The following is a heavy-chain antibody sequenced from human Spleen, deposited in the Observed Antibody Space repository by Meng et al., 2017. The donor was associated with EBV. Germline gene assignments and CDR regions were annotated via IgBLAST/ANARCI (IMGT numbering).Heavy chain of an antibody. CDR2: VYYSGST. CDR3: AKMAAVSGIVNWFDP. D-gene: IGHD6-19*01. J-gene: IGHJ5*02. CDR1: GVSISSYY. V-gene: IGHV4-59*01. Sequence: QLQLQESGPGLVEPSETLSLTCTVSGVSISSYYWSWIRQPPGKGLEWIGYVYYSGSTNYNPSLKSRVTMSVDTSKNQFSLKLSSVTAADTAIYYCAKMAAVSGIVNWFDPWGQGTLVTVSS.